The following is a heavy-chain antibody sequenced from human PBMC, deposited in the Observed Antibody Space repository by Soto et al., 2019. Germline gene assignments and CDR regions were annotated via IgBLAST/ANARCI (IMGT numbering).Heavy chain of an antibody. CDR1: GFSVSVNY. Sequence: EVHLVESGGGLVQPGGSLRLSCAASGFSVSVNYMTWVRQAPGKGLEWVSLIYSGGDTYYADAVKGRFIISRDNSKNTLYLQMNSLRAEDTAMYYCATPLVYCNWGQGTLVTVSS. D-gene: IGHD2-8*02. J-gene: IGHJ4*02. CDR2: IYSGGDT. V-gene: IGHV3-66*01. CDR3: ATPLVYCN.